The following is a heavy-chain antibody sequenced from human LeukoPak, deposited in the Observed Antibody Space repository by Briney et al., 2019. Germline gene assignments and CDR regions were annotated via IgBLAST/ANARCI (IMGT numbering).Heavy chain of an antibody. J-gene: IGHJ4*02. CDR1: GYTFTSYD. CDR3: ARDNDSRDPPHFDY. Sequence: ASVKVSCKASGYTFTSYDINWVRQATGQGLEWMGGIIPIFGTANCAQKFRGRVTITADKSTRTAYMELSSLRSEDTAVYYCARDNDSRDPPHFDYWGQGTLVTVSS. D-gene: IGHD3-16*01. V-gene: IGHV1-69*06. CDR2: IIPIFGTA.